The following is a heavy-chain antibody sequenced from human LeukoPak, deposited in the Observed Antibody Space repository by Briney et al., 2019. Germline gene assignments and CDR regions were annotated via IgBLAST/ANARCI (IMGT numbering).Heavy chain of an antibody. V-gene: IGHV3-7*01. CDR1: GFTFSNYW. CDR3: ATSTYSSSPS. D-gene: IGHD6-6*01. J-gene: IGHJ5*02. Sequence: SGGSLRLSCAASGFTFSNYWMIWVRQAPGKGLEWVANINEDASKKYYVDSVEGRFTISRDDAKNSLYQQMNSLRAEDTAMYYCATSTYSSSPSWGQGTLVTVSS. CDR2: INEDASKK.